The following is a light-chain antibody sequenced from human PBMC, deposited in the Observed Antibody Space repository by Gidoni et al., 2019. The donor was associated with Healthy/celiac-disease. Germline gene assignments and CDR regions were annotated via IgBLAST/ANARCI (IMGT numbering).Light chain of an antibody. Sequence: DLKMPQSPSSLSATVGDCVTITCRASQSISSYLNWYQQKPGKAPKLLIYAASSLQSGVPSRFSGSGSGTDFTLTISSLQPEDFATYYCQQSYSTPPITFGQGTRLEIK. CDR1: QSISSY. V-gene: IGKV1-39*01. CDR3: QQSYSTPPIT. CDR2: AAS. J-gene: IGKJ5*01.